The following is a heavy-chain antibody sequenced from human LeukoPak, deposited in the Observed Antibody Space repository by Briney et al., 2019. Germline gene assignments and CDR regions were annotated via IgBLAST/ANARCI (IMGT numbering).Heavy chain of an antibody. CDR3: TTDLGRYNYGFPNY. CDR2: IAYRSAGGTA. CDR1: GFTFRNSW. V-gene: IGHV3-15*04. D-gene: IGHD5-18*01. J-gene: IGHJ4*02. Sequence: GGSLRLSCAASGFTFRNSWMAWVRQAPGKGLEWVGRIAYRSAGGTADYAVPVKGRFTISRDDSQNTLYLQMNSLNTEGTAVYYCTTDLGRYNYGFPNYWGQGTLVTVSS.